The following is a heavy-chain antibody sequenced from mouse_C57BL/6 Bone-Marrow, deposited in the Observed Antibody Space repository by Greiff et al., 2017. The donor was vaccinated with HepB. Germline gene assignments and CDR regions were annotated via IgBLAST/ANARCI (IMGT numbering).Heavy chain of an antibody. CDR2: INSDGGST. J-gene: IGHJ4*01. V-gene: IGHV5-2*01. Sequence: EVKLMESGGGLVQPGESLKLSCESNEYEFPSHDMSWVRKTPEKRLELVAAINSDGGSTYYPDTMERRFIISRDNTKKTLYLQMSSLRSEDTALYYCARLGGYYDAMDYWGQGTSVTVSS. D-gene: IGHD2-2*01. CDR3: ARLGGYYDAMDY. CDR1: EYEFPSHD.